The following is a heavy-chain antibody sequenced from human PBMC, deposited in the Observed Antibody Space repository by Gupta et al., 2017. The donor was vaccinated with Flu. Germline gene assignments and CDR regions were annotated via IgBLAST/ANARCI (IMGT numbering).Heavy chain of an antibody. Sequence: EVPLLESGGGLVQPGGSLRLSCAASGFTFSSYAMSWVRQAPGKGLEWVSAIRGSGGSTYYADSVKGRFTISRDNSKNTLYLQMNSLRAEDTAVYYCAKNGIAVARGMDVWGQGTTVTVSS. CDR2: IRGSGGST. D-gene: IGHD6-19*01. V-gene: IGHV3-23*01. J-gene: IGHJ6*02. CDR3: AKNGIAVARGMDV. CDR1: GFTFSSYA.